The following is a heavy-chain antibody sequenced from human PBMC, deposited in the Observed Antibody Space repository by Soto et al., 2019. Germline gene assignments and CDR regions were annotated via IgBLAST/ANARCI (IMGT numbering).Heavy chain of an antibody. V-gene: IGHV4-39*01. J-gene: IGHJ4*02. CDR1: GGSISSTSYY. Sequence: SETLSLTCTVSGGSISSTSYYWGWVRQPPGKGLEWIGAIYTSGSTYYNPSLKSRITISVDTSKNQFSLKLSSVTATDTAVYYCARHVHGYCSSPSCHTDYWGQGTRVTVSS. D-gene: IGHD2-2*02. CDR2: IYTSGST. CDR3: ARHVHGYCSSPSCHTDY.